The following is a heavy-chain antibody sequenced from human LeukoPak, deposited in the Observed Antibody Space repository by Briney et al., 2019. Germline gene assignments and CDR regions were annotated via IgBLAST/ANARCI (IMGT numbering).Heavy chain of an antibody. V-gene: IGHV1-18*01. CDR3: ATSRITNFDY. CDR2: ISAYNGNT. J-gene: IGHJ4*02. Sequence: ASVKVSCKASGYTFTSYGISWVRQAPGQGLGWMGWISAYNGNTNYAQKLQGRVTMTTDTSTSTAYMELRSLRSEDTAVYYCATSRITNFDYWGQGTLVTVSS. CDR1: GYTFTSYG. D-gene: IGHD3-3*01.